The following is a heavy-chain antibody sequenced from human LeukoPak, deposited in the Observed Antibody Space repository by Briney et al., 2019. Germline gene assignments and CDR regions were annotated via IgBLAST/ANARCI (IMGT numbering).Heavy chain of an antibody. CDR2: IWYDGSNK. CDR1: GFTFSSYG. J-gene: IGHJ4*02. CDR3: AKGGSSSDY. Sequence: PGRSLRLSCAASGFTFSSYGMHWVRQAPGKGLEWVAVIWYDGSNKYYADSVKGRFTISRDNSKNTLYLQMNSLRAEDTAVYYCAKGGSSSDYWGQGTLVTVSS. D-gene: IGHD6-13*01. V-gene: IGHV3-33*06.